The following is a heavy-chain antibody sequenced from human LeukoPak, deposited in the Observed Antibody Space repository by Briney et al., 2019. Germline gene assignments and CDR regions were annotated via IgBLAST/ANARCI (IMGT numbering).Heavy chain of an antibody. CDR2: ISAYNGNT. V-gene: IGHV1-18*01. CDR3: ARELNPGRKYFQH. CDR1: GYTFTSYG. J-gene: IGHJ1*01. Sequence: SVKVSCKASGYTFTSYGISWVRQAPGQGFEWMGWISAYNGNTNYAQKLQGRVTMTTDTSTSTAYMELRSLRSDDTAVYYCARELNPGRKYFQHWGQGTLVTVSS.